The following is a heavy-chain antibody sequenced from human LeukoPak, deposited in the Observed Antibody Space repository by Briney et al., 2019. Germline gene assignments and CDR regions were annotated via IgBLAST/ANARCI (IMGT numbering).Heavy chain of an antibody. J-gene: IGHJ6*03. CDR1: GHSISSGYY. CDR3: ARERGEYYDFWSGYYDYYYYCMDV. CDR2: IYHSGST. V-gene: IGHV4-38-2*02. Sequence: SETLSLTCTVSGHSISSGYYWGWIRQPPGKGLEWIGSIYHSGSTYYNPSLKSRVTISVDTSKNQFSLKLSSVTAADTAVYYCARERGEYYDFWSGYYDYYYYCMDVWGKGTTVTVSS. D-gene: IGHD3-3*01.